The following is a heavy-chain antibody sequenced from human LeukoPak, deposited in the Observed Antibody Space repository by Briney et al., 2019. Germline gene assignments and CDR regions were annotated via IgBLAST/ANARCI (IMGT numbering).Heavy chain of an antibody. CDR3: ARGGATRGRFEN. D-gene: IGHD1-26*01. CDR2: MREDGREI. J-gene: IGHJ4*02. V-gene: IGHV3-7*01. Sequence: GGSLRLSSAASGFPFNVQTMSWVRQAPGKGLDWVASMREDGREIYYVDSAKGRFTISRDNPKNSLYLQMNFLRAEDTAVYYCARGGATRGRFENWGQGTLVTVSS. CDR1: GFPFNVQT.